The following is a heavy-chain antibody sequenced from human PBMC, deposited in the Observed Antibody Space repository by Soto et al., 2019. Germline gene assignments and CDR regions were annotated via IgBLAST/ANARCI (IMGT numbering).Heavy chain of an antibody. Sequence: QVPLVQSGAEVKKPGSSVKVSCKASGGTFSSYAISWVRQAPGQGLEWMGGIIPISGTANYAQKFQGRVTITADESTSTPYMELSSLRSEDTAVYYCARSQGSSTSLEIYYYYYYGMDVWGQGTTVTVSS. CDR1: GGTFSSYA. D-gene: IGHD2-2*01. V-gene: IGHV1-69*01. CDR2: IIPISGTA. CDR3: ARSQGSSTSLEIYYYYYYGMDV. J-gene: IGHJ6*02.